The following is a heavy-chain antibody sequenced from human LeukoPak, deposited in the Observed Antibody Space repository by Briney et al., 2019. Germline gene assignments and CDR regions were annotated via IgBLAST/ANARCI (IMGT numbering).Heavy chain of an antibody. J-gene: IGHJ4*02. Sequence: GGSLGLSCVGSGYTFSDYAMSWVRQSPGKGLEWVAAISASSSTTYYADSVKGRFTISRDNSKNTLYLQMNSPRAEDTALYYCAKDLPRTYYDSSGYSFDHWGQGTLVTVSS. CDR1: GYTFSDYA. D-gene: IGHD3-22*01. CDR2: ISASSSTT. CDR3: AKDLPRTYYDSSGYSFDH. V-gene: IGHV3-23*01.